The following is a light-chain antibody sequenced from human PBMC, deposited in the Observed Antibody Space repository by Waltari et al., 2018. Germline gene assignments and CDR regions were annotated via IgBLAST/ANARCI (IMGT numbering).Light chain of an antibody. J-gene: IGKJ1*01. CDR3: QQYNNWPRT. Sequence: EIVMTQSLATLSVSPGERATLSCRASQSVSSNLAWYQQKPGQAPRILIYGASTRATDIPARFSGSGSGTEFTLTISSVQSEDFAVYYCQQYNNWPRTFGQGTKVEIK. CDR2: GAS. V-gene: IGKV3-15*01. CDR1: QSVSSN.